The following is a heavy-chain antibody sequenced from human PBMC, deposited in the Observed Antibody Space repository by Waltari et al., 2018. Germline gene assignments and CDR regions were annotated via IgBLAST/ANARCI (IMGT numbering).Heavy chain of an antibody. V-gene: IGHV3-74*01. CDR3: ARGKKDGWYLDL. CDR2: INTGGSTT. J-gene: IGHJ2*01. CDR1: AFTFSSNW. Sequence: EVQLVESGGGLVQPGGSLRLSCAASAFTFSSNWMHWVRQAPGKGLVWVSRINTGGSTTNYADSVKGRFTISRDNAKNTVDLQINSLRAEDTAVYYCARGKKDGWYLDLWGRGSLVTVSS.